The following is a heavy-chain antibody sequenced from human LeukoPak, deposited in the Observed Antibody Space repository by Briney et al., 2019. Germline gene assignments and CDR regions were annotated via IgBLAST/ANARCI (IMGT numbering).Heavy chain of an antibody. CDR2: ISSDGSNK. J-gene: IGHJ4*02. Sequence: GGSLRLSCAASGFTFSSYGMHWVRQAPGKGLEWVAVISSDGSNKYYADSVKGRFTISRDNSKNTLYLQMNSLRVEDTAVYNCAKELYFGSGSYPDYWGQGTLVTVSS. CDR3: AKELYFGSGSYPDY. D-gene: IGHD3-10*01. V-gene: IGHV3-30*18. CDR1: GFTFSSYG.